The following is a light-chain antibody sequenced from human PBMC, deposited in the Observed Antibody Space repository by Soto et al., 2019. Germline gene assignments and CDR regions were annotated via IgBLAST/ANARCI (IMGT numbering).Light chain of an antibody. CDR2: GTS. V-gene: IGKV3-20*01. J-gene: IGKJ1*01. CDR1: QSVSSSS. CDR3: QQYGSSPWT. Sequence: EIVLTQSPGTLSLSPGERATLSCRASQSVSSSSLAWYQQKPGRAPRLLIFGTSTRATGIPDRFSGSGSGTDFTITVSGLEPEDFAVYYCQQYGSSPWTFGHGTKVEIK.